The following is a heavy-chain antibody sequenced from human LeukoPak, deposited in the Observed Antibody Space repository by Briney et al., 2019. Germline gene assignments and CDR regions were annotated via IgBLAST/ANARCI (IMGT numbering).Heavy chain of an antibody. J-gene: IGHJ4*02. D-gene: IGHD3-22*01. CDR2: IYTGGNT. CDR3: ARGDDSGYYDYFDY. V-gene: IGHV3-53*01. Sequence: GGSLRLSCAASGFTVDSNYLSWVRQASGKGLEWVSTIYTGGNTYYAASVKGRFTISRDFSKNTVFLHMNSLRAEDTAMYYCARGDDSGYYDYFDYWGQGALVTVSS. CDR1: GFTVDSNY.